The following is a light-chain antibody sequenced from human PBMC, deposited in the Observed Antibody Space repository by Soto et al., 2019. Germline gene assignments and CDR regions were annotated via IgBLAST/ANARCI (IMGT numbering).Light chain of an antibody. CDR2: EVS. J-gene: IGLJ1*01. Sequence: QSALAQPASVSGSPGQSITISCTGTSSDVGSYNLVSWYQQDPGKAPKLIISEVSKRPSGVSNRFSGSKSGNTASLTISGLQAADEADYYCSLYTSENTYVFGTGTKVTVL. V-gene: IGLV2-14*02. CDR3: SLYTSENTYV. CDR1: SSDVGSYNL.